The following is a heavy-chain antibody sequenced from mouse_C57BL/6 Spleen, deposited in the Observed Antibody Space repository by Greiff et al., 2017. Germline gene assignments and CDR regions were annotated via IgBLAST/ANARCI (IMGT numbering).Heavy chain of an antibody. CDR2: ISYDGSN. CDR3: ANWDPYYAMDY. J-gene: IGHJ4*01. Sequence: VQLKESGPGLVKPSPSLSLTCSVTGYSITSGYYWNWIRQFPGNKLEWMGYISYDGSNNYNPSLKNRISITRDTSKNLFFLKLNSVTTEDTATYYCANWDPYYAMDYWGQGTSVTVSS. D-gene: IGHD4-1*01. CDR1: GYSITSGYY. V-gene: IGHV3-6*01.